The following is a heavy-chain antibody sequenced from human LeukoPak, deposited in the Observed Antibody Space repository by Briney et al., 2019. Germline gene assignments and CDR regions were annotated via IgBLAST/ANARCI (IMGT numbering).Heavy chain of an antibody. J-gene: IGHJ4*02. CDR3: ARDLGLDYGGSQ. D-gene: IGHD4-23*01. Sequence: PGGSLRLSCAASGFTFSGYWMHWVRQAPGKGLVWVSHINSDGSSTNYADSVKGRFTISRDNAKNTLYLQMNTLRAEDTAVYYCARDLGLDYGGSQWGQGTLVTVSS. CDR1: GFTFSGYW. V-gene: IGHV3-74*01. CDR2: INSDGSST.